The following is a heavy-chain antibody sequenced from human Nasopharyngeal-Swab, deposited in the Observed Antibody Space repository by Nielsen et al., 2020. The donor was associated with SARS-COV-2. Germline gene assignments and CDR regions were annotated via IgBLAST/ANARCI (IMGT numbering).Heavy chain of an antibody. Sequence: GESLKISCTVSGFTFIDYNINWVRQAPGKGLECVSYISSSGRVIYYADSVKGRFTISRDNAKSTLYLQMNSLRVEDTAVYYCATWGTSPFWDYWGQGTLVTVSS. CDR1: GFTFIDYN. V-gene: IGHV3-48*01. D-gene: IGHD2-2*01. CDR2: ISSSGRVI. J-gene: IGHJ4*02. CDR3: ATWGTSPFWDY.